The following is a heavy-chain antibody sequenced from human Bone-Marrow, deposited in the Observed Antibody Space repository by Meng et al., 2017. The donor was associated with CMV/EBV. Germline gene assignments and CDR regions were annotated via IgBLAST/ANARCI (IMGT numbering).Heavy chain of an antibody. Sequence: GESLKISCKGSGYSFTSYWIGWVRQMPGKGLEWMGIIYPGDSDTRYSPSFQGQVTISADKSISTAYLQWSSLKASDTAMYYFARQGPYCGGDCYSVDYGMDVWGQGTTVTVSS. CDR2: IYPGDSDT. J-gene: IGHJ6*02. CDR1: GYSFTSYW. V-gene: IGHV5-51*01. D-gene: IGHD2-21*01. CDR3: ARQGPYCGGDCYSVDYGMDV.